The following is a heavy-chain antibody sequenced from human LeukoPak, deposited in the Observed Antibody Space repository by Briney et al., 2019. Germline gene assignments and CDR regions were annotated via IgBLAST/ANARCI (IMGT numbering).Heavy chain of an antibody. V-gene: IGHV5-51*01. Sequence: GESLKISCKGSAYSFTNFWIGWVRQMPGKGLEWMGIIYPGDSDTTYSASFQGQVTISADKSISTAYLQWSSLKASDTAMYYCARGAGGSGYYTLFYWGPDNLDPVSS. J-gene: IGHJ1*01. CDR3: ARGAGGSGYYTLFY. CDR2: IYPGDSDT. D-gene: IGHD3-22*01. CDR1: AYSFTNFW.